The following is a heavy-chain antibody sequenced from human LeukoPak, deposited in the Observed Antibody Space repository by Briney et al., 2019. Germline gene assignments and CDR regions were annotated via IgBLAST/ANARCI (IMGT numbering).Heavy chain of an antibody. D-gene: IGHD3-10*01. V-gene: IGHV4-4*07. Sequence: SETLSLTCTVSGGSTSGDYWSWIRQPAGEGLEWMGRIYASGSTYYNPSLKSRVTMSIDTSNNQFSLKLNSVTAADTAVYYCARGYASGTYPTWGQGALVTVSS. CDR3: ARGYASGTYPT. CDR1: GGSTSGDY. CDR2: IYASGST. J-gene: IGHJ5*02.